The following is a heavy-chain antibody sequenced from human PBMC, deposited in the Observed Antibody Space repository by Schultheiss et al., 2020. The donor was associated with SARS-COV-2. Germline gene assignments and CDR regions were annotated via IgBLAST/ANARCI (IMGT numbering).Heavy chain of an antibody. CDR3: ASRGRLGPTRRSAPDAFDI. D-gene: IGHD7-27*01. Sequence: GGSLRLSCAASGFTFSSYAMSWVRQAPGKGLEWVSAISGSGGSTYYADSVKGRFTISRDNSKNTLYLQMNSLRAEDTAVYYCASRGRLGPTRRSAPDAFDIWGQGTMVTVSS. CDR1: GFTFSSYA. J-gene: IGHJ3*02. CDR2: ISGSGGST. V-gene: IGHV3-23*01.